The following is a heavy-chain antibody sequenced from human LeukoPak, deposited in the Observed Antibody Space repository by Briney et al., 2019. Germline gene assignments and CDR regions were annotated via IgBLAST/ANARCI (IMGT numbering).Heavy chain of an antibody. CDR3: AKDAFEYCSSTSCYSFDN. Sequence: GGSLRLSCAASGFTFSNAWMSWVRQAPGKGLEWVGRIKSKTDGGTTDYAAPVKGRFTISRDNSKNTLYLQMNSLRAEDTAVYYCAKDAFEYCSSTSCYSFDNWGQGILVTVSS. V-gene: IGHV3-15*01. D-gene: IGHD2-2*01. CDR2: IKSKTDGGTT. CDR1: GFTFSNAW. J-gene: IGHJ4*02.